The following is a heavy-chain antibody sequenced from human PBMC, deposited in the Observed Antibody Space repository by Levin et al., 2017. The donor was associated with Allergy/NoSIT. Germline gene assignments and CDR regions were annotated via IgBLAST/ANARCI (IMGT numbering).Heavy chain of an antibody. J-gene: IGHJ3*02. CDR1: GFTFSSYA. D-gene: IGHD2-2*02. CDR3: AKDREGDCSSTSCYTLLERGGLDI. V-gene: IGHV3-23*01. Sequence: PGGSLRLSCTTPGFTFSSYAMSWVRQAPGKGLEWVSAIGGNGDSKYYADSVKGRFTLSRDNSKNTLYLQMNSLRAEDTAVYYCAKDREGDCSSTSCYTLLERGGLDIWGQGTMVTVSS. CDR2: IGGNGDSK.